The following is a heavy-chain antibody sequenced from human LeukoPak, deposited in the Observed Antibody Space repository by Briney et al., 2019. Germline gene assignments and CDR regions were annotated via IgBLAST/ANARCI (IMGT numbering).Heavy chain of an antibody. D-gene: IGHD3-22*01. CDR1: GYTFTSYD. V-gene: IGHV1-8*01. Sequence: ASVKVSCKASGYTFTSYDINWVRQATGQGLEWMGWMNPNSGNTGYAQKFQGRVTMTRNTSISTAYMELSSLRSEDTAVYYCARGPFIGYYDSSGYDDYWGQGTLVTVSS. CDR3: ARGPFIGYYDSSGYDDY. J-gene: IGHJ4*02. CDR2: MNPNSGNT.